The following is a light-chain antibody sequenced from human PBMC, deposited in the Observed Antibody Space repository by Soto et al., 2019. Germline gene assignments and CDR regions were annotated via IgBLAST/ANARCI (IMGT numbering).Light chain of an antibody. CDR1: QDISSY. CDR2: AAS. CDR3: QQLNDYPLT. Sequence: DIQLTQSPSFLSASVGDRVTITCRASQDISSYLAWYQQKPGKAPDLLIYAASTLQSGVPSRFSGSGSGTEFTLTISSLQAEDFATYYCQQLNDYPLTFGGGTKVEIK. V-gene: IGKV1-9*01. J-gene: IGKJ4*01.